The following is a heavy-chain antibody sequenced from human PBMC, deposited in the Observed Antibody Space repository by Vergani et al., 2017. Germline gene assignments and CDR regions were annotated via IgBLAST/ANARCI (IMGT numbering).Heavy chain of an antibody. CDR2: IYSTGST. Sequence: QVQLEESGPGLVKPSETLSLTCTVSGGSFNTYYWSWIRQSPGKGLEWIGYIYSTGSTNYNPSLNSRVTMSVDTSKNQFSLKLSSVTAADTALYFCARHDRKTYTATMGWYDYWGRGILVTVSS. J-gene: IGHJ4*02. V-gene: IGHV4-59*08. CDR3: ARHDRKTYTATMGWYDY. CDR1: GGSFNTYY. D-gene: IGHD3-16*01.